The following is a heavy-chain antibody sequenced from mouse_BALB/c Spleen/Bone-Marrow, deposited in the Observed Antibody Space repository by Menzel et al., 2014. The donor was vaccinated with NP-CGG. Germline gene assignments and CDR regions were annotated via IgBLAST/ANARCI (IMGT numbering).Heavy chain of an antibody. CDR3: ARGSYYEGAMDY. CDR2: IWAGGST. Sequence: VELMESGPGLVAPSQSLSITCTVSGFSLTSYGVHWVRQPPEKVLEWLGVIWAGGSTNYNSALMSRLSISKDNSKSQVFLKMNSLQTDDTAMYYCARGSYYEGAMDYWGQGTSVTVSS. V-gene: IGHV2-9*02. J-gene: IGHJ4*01. CDR1: GFSLTSYG. D-gene: IGHD1-1*01.